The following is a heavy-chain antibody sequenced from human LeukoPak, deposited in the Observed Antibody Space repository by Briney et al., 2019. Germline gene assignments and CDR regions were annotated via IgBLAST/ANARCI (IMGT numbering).Heavy chain of an antibody. Sequence: SETLSLTCTVSGGSISSYYWSWTRQPPGKGLEWIGYIYYSGSTNYNPSLKSRVTISVDTSKNQFSLKLSSVTAADTAVYYCARTGGYSYGSFDYWGQGTLVTVSS. CDR2: IYYSGST. CDR1: GGSISSYY. V-gene: IGHV4-59*08. J-gene: IGHJ4*02. D-gene: IGHD5-18*01. CDR3: ARTGGYSYGSFDY.